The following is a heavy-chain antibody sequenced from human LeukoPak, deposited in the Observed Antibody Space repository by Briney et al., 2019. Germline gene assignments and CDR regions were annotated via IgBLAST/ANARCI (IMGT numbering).Heavy chain of an antibody. J-gene: IGHJ4*02. Sequence: AGGSLRLSCAASGFTFSSYAMSWVRQPPGKGLEWIGEINHSGSTNYNPSLKSRVTISVDTSKNQFSLKVRSVTAADTAVYFCARGKSRGSHIDYWGQGTLVTVSS. V-gene: IGHV4-34*01. D-gene: IGHD1-26*01. CDR3: ARGKSRGSHIDY. CDR1: GFTFSSYA. CDR2: INHSGST.